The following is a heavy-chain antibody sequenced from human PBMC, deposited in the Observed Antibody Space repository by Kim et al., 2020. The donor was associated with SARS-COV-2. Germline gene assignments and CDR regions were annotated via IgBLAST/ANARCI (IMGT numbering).Heavy chain of an antibody. CDR2: IGTAGDT. V-gene: IGHV3-13*01. Sequence: GGSLRLSCAASGFTFSSYDMHWVRQATGKGLEWVSAIGTAGDTYYPGSVKGRFTISRENAKNSLYLQMNSLRAGDTAVYYCARDRRPYCSGGSCYYYYGMDVWGQGTTVTVSS. J-gene: IGHJ6*02. CDR1: GFTFSSYD. CDR3: ARDRRPYCSGGSCYYYYGMDV. D-gene: IGHD2-15*01.